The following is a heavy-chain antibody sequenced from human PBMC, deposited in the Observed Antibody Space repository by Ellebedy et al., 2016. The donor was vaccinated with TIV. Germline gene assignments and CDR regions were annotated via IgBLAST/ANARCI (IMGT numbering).Heavy chain of an antibody. J-gene: IGHJ4*02. D-gene: IGHD3-16*02. CDR1: GFTFSSYA. CDR2: ISGSGGST. V-gene: IGHV3-23*01. Sequence: GESLKISXAASGFTFSSYAMSWVRQAPGKGLEWVSAISGSGGSTYYADSVKGRFTISRDNSKNTLYLQMNSLRAEDTAVYYCAKAGAYDYVWGSYRYVDYWGQGTLVTVSS. CDR3: AKAGAYDYVWGSYRYVDY.